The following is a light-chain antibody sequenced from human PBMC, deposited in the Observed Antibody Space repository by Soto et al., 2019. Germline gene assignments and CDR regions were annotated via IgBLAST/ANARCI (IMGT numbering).Light chain of an antibody. CDR2: GAS. CDR1: QSISYS. J-gene: IGKJ3*01. V-gene: IGKV3-15*01. Sequence: EIVLTQSPATLSLSPGERATLSCRASQSISYSLAWYQQKPGQAPRLLVYGASTRATGIPARFSGSGSETEFTLTISSLQSEDFAVYYCQQYHDWPFTFGPGTKVDIK. CDR3: QQYHDWPFT.